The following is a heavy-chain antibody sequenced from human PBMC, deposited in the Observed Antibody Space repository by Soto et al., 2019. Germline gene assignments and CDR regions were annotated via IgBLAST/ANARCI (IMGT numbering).Heavy chain of an antibody. CDR3: ARFGRFCSSPSCRGRNWFDP. Sequence: SETLSLTCTVSGGSISSGDYYWSWIRQPPGKGLEWIGYIYYSGSTYYNPSLKSRVTISVDTSKNQFSLKLSSVTAADTAEYHCARFGRFCSSPSCRGRNWFDPWGHGTRVTVSS. CDR2: IYYSGST. V-gene: IGHV4-30-4*01. D-gene: IGHD2-2*01. CDR1: GGSISSGDYY. J-gene: IGHJ5*02.